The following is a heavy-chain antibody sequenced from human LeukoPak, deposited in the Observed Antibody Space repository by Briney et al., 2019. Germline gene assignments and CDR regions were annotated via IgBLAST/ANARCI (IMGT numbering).Heavy chain of an antibody. V-gene: IGHV1-18*01. CDR1: GYIENFYG. CDR3: ARDSLEQQLMD. D-gene: IGHD2-8*01. CDR2: ISAQHGQT. Sequence: ASVKDSFQTRGYIENFYGITWVRQVGGKGLTWMGWISAQHGQTEYAPNSQDRVTMTTDTYTNTAYMELRSLRSDDTAVYYCARDSLEQQLMDWGQGSLVTVSS. J-gene: IGHJ4*02.